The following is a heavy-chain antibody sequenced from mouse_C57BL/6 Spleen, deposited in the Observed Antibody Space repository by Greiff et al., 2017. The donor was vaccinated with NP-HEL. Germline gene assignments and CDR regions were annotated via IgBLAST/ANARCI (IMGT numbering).Heavy chain of an antibody. CDR1: GYTFTSYW. J-gene: IGHJ3*01. CDR3: ARGDYYGSSPWFAY. Sequence: VQLQQPGAELVRPGSSVKLSCKASGYTFTSYWMHWVKQRPIQGLEWIGNIDPSDSETHYNQKFKDKATLTVDKSSSTAYMQLSSLTSEDSAVCYCARGDYYGSSPWFAYWGKGTLVTASA. CDR2: IDPSDSET. V-gene: IGHV1-52*01. D-gene: IGHD1-1*01.